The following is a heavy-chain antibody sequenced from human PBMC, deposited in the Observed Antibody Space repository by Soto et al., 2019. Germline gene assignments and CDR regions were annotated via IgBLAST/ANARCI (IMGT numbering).Heavy chain of an antibody. J-gene: IGHJ3*01. CDR3: ARLRRDWGEAFEL. V-gene: IGHV1-69*01. D-gene: IGHD3-16*01. Sequence: QVQLVQSGADVKKPGSSVKVSCKTSGGSFGSSAISWVRQAPAQGLEWMGAIIPVFDKANYAQNFQGRLTITADELTGTVFMELSSLRSEDTAVYFCARLRRDWGEAFELWGLGTFVTVSS. CDR2: IIPVFDKA. CDR1: GGSFGSSA.